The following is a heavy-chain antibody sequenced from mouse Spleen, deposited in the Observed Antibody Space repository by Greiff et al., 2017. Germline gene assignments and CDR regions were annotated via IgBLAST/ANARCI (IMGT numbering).Heavy chain of an antibody. V-gene: IGHV5-16*01. D-gene: IGHD1-1*01. J-gene: IGHJ1*03. CDR3: ARDDPYYYGSPDV. CDR2: INYDGSST. Sequence: DVKLVESEGGLVQPGSSMKLSCTASGFTFSDYYMAWVRQVPEKGLEWVANINYDGSSTYYLDSLKSRFIISRDNAKNILYLQMSSLKSEDTATYYCARDDPYYYGSPDVWGTGTTVTVSS. CDR1: GFTFSDYY.